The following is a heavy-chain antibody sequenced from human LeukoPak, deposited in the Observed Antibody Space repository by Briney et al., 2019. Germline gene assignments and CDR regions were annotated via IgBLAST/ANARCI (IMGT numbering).Heavy chain of an antibody. J-gene: IGHJ4*02. V-gene: IGHV3-23*01. Sequence: GGSLRLSCAASGFTFSTYAMSWVRQAPGKGLEWVSAISPGGTDTYYADSVKGRFTISRDNSRNTLFLQMNSLRAEDTAVYYCASRAGYTGSWSAFDYWGQGTLVTVSS. CDR1: GFTFSTYA. D-gene: IGHD6-13*01. CDR3: ASRAGYTGSWSAFDY. CDR2: ISPGGTDT.